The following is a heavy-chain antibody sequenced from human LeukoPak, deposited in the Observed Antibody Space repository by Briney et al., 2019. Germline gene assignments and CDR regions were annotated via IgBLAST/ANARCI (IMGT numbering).Heavy chain of an antibody. CDR3: ARSHCSGGSCYSSGDKNWFDP. CDR2: IYPGDSDT. J-gene: IGHJ5*02. V-gene: IGHV5-51*01. D-gene: IGHD2-15*01. Sequence: GESLKISCKGSGYSFTSYWIGWVRQMPGKGLEWMGIIYPGDSDTRYSPSFQGQVTISADKSISTAYLQWSSLKASDTAMYYCARSHCSGGSCYSSGDKNWFDPWGQGTLVTVSS. CDR1: GYSFTSYW.